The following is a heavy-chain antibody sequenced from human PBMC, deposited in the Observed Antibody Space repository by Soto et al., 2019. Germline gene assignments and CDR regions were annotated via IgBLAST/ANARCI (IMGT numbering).Heavy chain of an antibody. CDR3: ARLVDTADFDY. CDR2: IIPILGIA. CDR1: GGTFSSYT. Sequence: QVQLVQSGAEVKKSGSSVKVSCKASGGTFSSYTISWVRQAPGQGLEWMGRIIPILGIANYAQKFQGRVTITADKSTITAYMELSSLRSEDTAVYYCARLVDTADFDYWGQGTLVTVSS. V-gene: IGHV1-69*02. J-gene: IGHJ4*02. D-gene: IGHD5-18*01.